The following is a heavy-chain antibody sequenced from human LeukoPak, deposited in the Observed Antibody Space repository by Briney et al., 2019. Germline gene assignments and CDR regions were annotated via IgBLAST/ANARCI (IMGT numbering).Heavy chain of an antibody. CDR2: ISHDGKKK. Sequence: GGSLRLSCAASGFAFGSYGMHWVRQAPGKGLEWVAVISHDGKKKFYVDFVKSRFTISRDNSENTLYLQMNSLRTEDTAMYYCVKDTAMEPYDYYYYGMDVWGQGTTITVSS. CDR1: GFAFGSYG. D-gene: IGHD5-18*01. J-gene: IGHJ6*02. CDR3: VKDTAMEPYDYYYYGMDV. V-gene: IGHV3-30*18.